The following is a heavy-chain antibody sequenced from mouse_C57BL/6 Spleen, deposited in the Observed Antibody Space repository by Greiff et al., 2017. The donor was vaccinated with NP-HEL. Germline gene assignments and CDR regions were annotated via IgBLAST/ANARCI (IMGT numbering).Heavy chain of an antibody. CDR3: AAVVPYYYAMDY. V-gene: IGHV1-81*01. Sequence: QVQLQQSGAELARPGASVKLSCKASGYTFTSYGISWVKQRTGQGLEWIGEIYPRSGNTYYNEKFKGKATLTADKSSSTAYMELRSLTSEDSAVYFCAAVVPYYYAMDYWGQGTSVTVSS. J-gene: IGHJ4*01. CDR2: IYPRSGNT. D-gene: IGHD1-1*01. CDR1: GYTFTSYG.